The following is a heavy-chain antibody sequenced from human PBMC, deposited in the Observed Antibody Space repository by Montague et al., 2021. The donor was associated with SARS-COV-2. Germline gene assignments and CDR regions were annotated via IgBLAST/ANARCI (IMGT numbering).Heavy chain of an antibody. CDR2: IYYGGTA. Sequence: SETLSLTCTVSGGFISVSSYYWVWIRQPPGKGLEWIGSIYYGGTADYNPSLKSRVTISVDTSNNQFSLKLTSLTAADTAVYSCASSPLRTSGANWYDKYFQHWGQGTRVTVSS. CDR1: GGFISVSSYY. D-gene: IGHD1-1*01. J-gene: IGHJ1*01. CDR3: ASSPLRTSGANWYDKYFQH. V-gene: IGHV4-39*07.